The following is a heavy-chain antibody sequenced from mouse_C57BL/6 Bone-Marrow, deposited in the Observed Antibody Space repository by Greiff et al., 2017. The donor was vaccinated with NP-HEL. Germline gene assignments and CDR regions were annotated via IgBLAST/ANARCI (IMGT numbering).Heavy chain of an antibody. CDR3: ARGGGNYDAMDY. V-gene: IGHV1-81*01. J-gene: IGHJ4*01. D-gene: IGHD2-1*01. Sequence: QVQLQQSGAELVRPGASVKLSCTASGYTFTSYGIRWVKQSPGQGLEWIGEIYPSSGNTYYNEKFKGKATLTADKSSSTAYMVLRSLTSEDAADDCCARGGGNYDAMDYWGQGTSVTVSS. CDR1: GYTFTSYG. CDR2: IYPSSGNT.